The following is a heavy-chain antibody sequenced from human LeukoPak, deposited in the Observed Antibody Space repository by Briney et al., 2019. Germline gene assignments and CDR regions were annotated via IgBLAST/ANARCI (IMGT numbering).Heavy chain of an antibody. CDR2: IYYSGST. J-gene: IGHJ4*02. CDR3: ASFLEWQYYFDY. V-gene: IGHV4-59*01. CDR1: GGSISSYY. D-gene: IGHD3-3*01. Sequence: KPSETLSLTCTVSGGSISSYYWSWIRQPPGKGLEWIGYIYYSGSTNYNPPLKSRVTISVDTSKNQFSLKLSSVTAADTAVYYCASFLEWQYYFDYWGQGTLVTVSS.